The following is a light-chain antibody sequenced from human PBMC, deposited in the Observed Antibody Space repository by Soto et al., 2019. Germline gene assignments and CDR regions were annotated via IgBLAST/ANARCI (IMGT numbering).Light chain of an antibody. CDR2: GAS. V-gene: IGKV3-15*01. J-gene: IGKJ4*01. Sequence: ELAMTHSPATLSVSPGERATLSCRASQSVSSNLAWYRQKPGQAPRLLIYGASTRATGIPARFSCSGSGTEFTLTISSLQSEDFAVYYCQQYNNWPLTFGGGTKVDIK. CDR1: QSVSSN. CDR3: QQYNNWPLT.